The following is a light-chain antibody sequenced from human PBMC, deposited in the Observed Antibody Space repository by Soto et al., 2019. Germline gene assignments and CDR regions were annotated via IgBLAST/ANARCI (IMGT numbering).Light chain of an antibody. CDR3: QQYGRSPLT. CDR2: GAS. CDR1: QSVSSSY. V-gene: IGKV3-20*01. Sequence: EIVLTQAPGTPSLSPGESATLRCSGTQSVSSSYLAWYQQKPGQAPRLLIYGASSRTTGIPGRFSGSGSGTDFTLTISRLETEDFAVYYCQQYGRSPLTFGTGTKVDIK. J-gene: IGKJ3*01.